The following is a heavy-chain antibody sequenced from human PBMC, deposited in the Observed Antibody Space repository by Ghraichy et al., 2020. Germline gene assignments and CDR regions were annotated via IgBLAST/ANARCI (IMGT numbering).Heavy chain of an antibody. V-gene: IGHV4-30-2*06. CDR3: VRGDHCGIAKDGAPPCYFYYMDV. J-gene: IGHJ6*03. CDR1: NGSISSDGYS. Sequence: SETLSLTCSVSNGSISSDGYSWSWIRQSPGKGLEWIGNIYLGGSPSYNPSLQSRVTISLDKSKNQVSLKLTSVTAADTAAYYCVRGDHCGIAKDGAPPCYFYYMDVWGRGTPVTVSS. CDR2: IYLGGSP. D-gene: IGHD5-24*01.